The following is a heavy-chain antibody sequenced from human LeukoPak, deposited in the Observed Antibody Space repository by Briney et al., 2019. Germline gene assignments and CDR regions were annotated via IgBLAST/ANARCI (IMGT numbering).Heavy chain of an antibody. Sequence: SQTLSLTCAISGDSVSSNSASWNWIRQSPSRGLEWLGRTYYRSKWYNDYAVSVKSRVTVNPDTSKNQLSLKLTSVTAADTAVYFCAAGPLGHISRGLDSWGQGTLVIVSS. CDR2: TYYRSKWYN. CDR1: GDSVSSNSAS. CDR3: AAGPLGHISRGLDS. V-gene: IGHV6-1*01. J-gene: IGHJ4*02. D-gene: IGHD3-10*01.